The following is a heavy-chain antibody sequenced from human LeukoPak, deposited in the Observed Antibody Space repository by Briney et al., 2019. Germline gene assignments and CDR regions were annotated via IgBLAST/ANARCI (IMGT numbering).Heavy chain of an antibody. CDR1: GYTFTSYY. J-gene: IGHJ4*02. CDR3: ARGTRGVVTARAYFDY. V-gene: IGHV1-46*01. D-gene: IGHD2-21*02. CDR2: INPSGGST. Sequence: ASVKVSCKASGYTFTSYYMHWVRQAPGQGLEWMGIINPSGGSTSYAQKFQGRVTMTRDTSTSTVYMELSRLRSDDTAVYYCARGTRGVVTARAYFDYWGQGTLVTVSS.